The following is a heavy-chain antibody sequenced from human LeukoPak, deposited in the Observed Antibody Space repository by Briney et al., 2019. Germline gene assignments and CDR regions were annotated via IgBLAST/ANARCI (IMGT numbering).Heavy chain of an antibody. CDR1: GVSISSSNSY. CDR3: ARVFGGTAYYYYYMDV. CDR2: IYYSGNT. J-gene: IGHJ6*03. D-gene: IGHD2-8*02. V-gene: IGHV4-39*07. Sequence: SETLSLTCTVSGVSISSSNSYWGWIRQPPGKGLEWIGSIYYSGNTYYNASLKSQVSISIDTSKNQFSLKLSSVTAADTAVYYCARVFGGTAYYYYYMDVWGKGTTVTVSS.